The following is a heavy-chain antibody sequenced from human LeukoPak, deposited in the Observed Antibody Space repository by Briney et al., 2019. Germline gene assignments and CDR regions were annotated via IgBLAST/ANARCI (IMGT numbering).Heavy chain of an antibody. CDR1: GGTFSSYA. CDR3: AGSSRVRGVIITPLFDY. CDR2: IIPIFGTA. Sequence: ASVKVSCKASGGTFSSYAISWVRQAPGQGLEWMGGIIPIFGTANYAQKFQGRVTITADKSTSTAYMELSSLRSEDTAVYYCAGSSRVRGVIITPLFDYWGQGTLVTVSS. D-gene: IGHD3-10*01. V-gene: IGHV1-69*06. J-gene: IGHJ4*02.